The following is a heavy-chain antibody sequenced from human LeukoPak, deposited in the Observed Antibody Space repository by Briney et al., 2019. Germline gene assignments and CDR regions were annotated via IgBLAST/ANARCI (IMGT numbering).Heavy chain of an antibody. J-gene: IGHJ4*02. D-gene: IGHD2-15*01. CDR1: GGFISSGGYY. V-gene: IGHV4-31*03. Sequence: PSQTLSLTCTVSGGFISSGGYYWSWIRQHPGKGLEWIGYIYYSGSTYYNPSLKSRVTISVDTSKNQFSLKLSSVTAADTAVYYCARSRLPGLLVPFDYWGQGTLVTVSS. CDR2: IYYSGST. CDR3: ARSRLPGLLVPFDY.